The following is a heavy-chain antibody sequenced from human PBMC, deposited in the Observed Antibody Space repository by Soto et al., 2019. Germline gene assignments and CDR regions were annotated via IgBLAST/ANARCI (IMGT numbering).Heavy chain of an antibody. D-gene: IGHD3-10*01. CDR1: GGSISSGDYY. Sequence: ETLSLTCTVSGGSISSGDYYWSWIRQPPGKGLEWIGYIYYSGSTNYNPSLKSRVTISVDTSKNQFSLKLSSVTAADTAVYYCARAPRGNYGYPSYFDYWGQGTLVTVSS. J-gene: IGHJ4*02. V-gene: IGHV4-61*08. CDR3: ARAPRGNYGYPSYFDY. CDR2: IYYSGST.